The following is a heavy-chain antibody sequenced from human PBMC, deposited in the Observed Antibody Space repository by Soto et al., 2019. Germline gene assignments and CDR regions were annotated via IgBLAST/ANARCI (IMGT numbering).Heavy chain of an antibody. J-gene: IGHJ6*02. CDR2: IIPVFGTT. Sequence: QVQLVQSGAEVKKPGSSVKVSCKASGGTFSNYAISWVRQAPGQGPEWMGGIIPVFGTTNYAQKFQGRVTFTAEESTSTAYMELSSLRSEDTAVYFCARGQRGYETRVYVRMDVWGQGTTVTVSS. D-gene: IGHD3-22*01. V-gene: IGHV1-69*01. CDR1: GGTFSNYA. CDR3: ARGQRGYETRVYVRMDV.